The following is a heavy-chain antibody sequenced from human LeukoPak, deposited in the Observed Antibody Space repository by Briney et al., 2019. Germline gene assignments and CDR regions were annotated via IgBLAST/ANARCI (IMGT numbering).Heavy chain of an antibody. CDR2: ISSSSYI. CDR1: GFTFSSYS. V-gene: IGHV3-21*01. Sequence: GGSLRLSCAASGFTFSSYSMNWVRQAPGKGLEWVSSISSSSYIYYADSVKGRFTISRDNAKSSLYLQMNSLRAEDTAVYYCARDPYGSGEFDYWGQGTLVTVSS. J-gene: IGHJ4*02. CDR3: ARDPYGSGEFDY. D-gene: IGHD3-10*01.